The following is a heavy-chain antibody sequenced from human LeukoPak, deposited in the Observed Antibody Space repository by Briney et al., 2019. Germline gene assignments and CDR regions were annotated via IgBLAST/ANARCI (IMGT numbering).Heavy chain of an antibody. Sequence: GGSLRLSCAASGFTFSSYSMTWVRQAPGKGLEWVSSISSSSSYIYYADSVKGRFTISRDNARNSLYLQMNSLRAEDTAVYYCARDMHSSSYDYIWGSYRSIDYWGQGTLVTVSS. D-gene: IGHD3-16*02. V-gene: IGHV3-21*01. CDR2: ISSSSSYI. J-gene: IGHJ4*02. CDR3: ARDMHSSSYDYIWGSYRSIDY. CDR1: GFTFSSYS.